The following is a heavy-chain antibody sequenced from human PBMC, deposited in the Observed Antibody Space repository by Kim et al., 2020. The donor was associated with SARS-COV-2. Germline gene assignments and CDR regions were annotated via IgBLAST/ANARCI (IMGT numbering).Heavy chain of an antibody. CDR3: ATRVKEMAPTGAADALDV. J-gene: IGHJ3*01. D-gene: IGHD2-15*01. CDR1: GGSTNGYY. CDR2: FYGAGYS. Sequence: SETLSLTCTVSGGSTNGYYWSWIRQPPGKGLEWIGDFYGAGYSDSYPSPKSRVTISVDTSKKQPPLKQTTATAADTAVLYCATRVKEMAPTGAADALDV. V-gene: IGHV4-59*08.